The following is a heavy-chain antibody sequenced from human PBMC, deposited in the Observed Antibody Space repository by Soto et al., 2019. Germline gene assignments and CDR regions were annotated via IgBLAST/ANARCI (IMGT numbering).Heavy chain of an antibody. Sequence: ASVKVSCTASGYTFTDYHIHWVRQAHGQGLDWMGWINPKSGGTKYAQKFQGWVTMTRDTSISTVYMELSRLRSADTAVYFCARETYYYATSGYYFPWFDYWGQGALVTLSS. V-gene: IGHV1-2*04. D-gene: IGHD3-22*01. J-gene: IGHJ4*02. CDR1: GYTFTDYH. CDR3: ARETYYYATSGYYFPWFDY. CDR2: INPKSGGT.